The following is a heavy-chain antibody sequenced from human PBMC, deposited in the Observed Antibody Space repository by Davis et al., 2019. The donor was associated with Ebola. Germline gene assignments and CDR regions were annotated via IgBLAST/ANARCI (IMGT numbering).Heavy chain of an antibody. CDR3: ARKTTFDY. Sequence: GESLKISCAASGFTFNSYGMHWVRQAPGKGLEWVAVISYDGSNKYYADSVKGRFTISRDNSKNTLYLQMNSLRAEDTAVYYCARKTTFDYWGQGTLVTVSS. V-gene: IGHV3-30*03. CDR2: ISYDGSNK. D-gene: IGHD4-17*01. CDR1: GFTFNSYG. J-gene: IGHJ4*02.